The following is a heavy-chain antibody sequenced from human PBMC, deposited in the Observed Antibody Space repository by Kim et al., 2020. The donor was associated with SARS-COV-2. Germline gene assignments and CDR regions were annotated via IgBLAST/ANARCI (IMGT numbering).Heavy chain of an antibody. D-gene: IGHD1-26*01. CDR1: GFTFSSYS. CDR3: ARVWLSSGSYLGIDY. Sequence: GGSLRLSCAASGFTFSSYSMNWVRQAPGKGLEWVSYISSSSSTIYYADSVKGRFTISRDNAKNSLYLQMNSLRDEDTAVYYCARVWLSSGSYLGIDYWGQGTLVTVSS. V-gene: IGHV3-48*02. CDR2: ISSSSSTI. J-gene: IGHJ4*02.